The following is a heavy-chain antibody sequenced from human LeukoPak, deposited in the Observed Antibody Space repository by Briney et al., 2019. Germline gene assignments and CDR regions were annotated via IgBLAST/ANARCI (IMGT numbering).Heavy chain of an antibody. D-gene: IGHD2-21*02. J-gene: IGHJ4*02. CDR1: GGSISSYY. CDR3: ARTYCGGDCYYRY. V-gene: IGHV4-59*01. CDR2: IYYSGST. Sequence: SETLSLTCTVSGGSISSYYWSWIRQPPGKGLEWIGYIYYSGSTNYNPSLKSRVTISADTSKNQFSLKLSSVTAADTAVYYCARTYCGGDCYYRYWGQGTLVTVSS.